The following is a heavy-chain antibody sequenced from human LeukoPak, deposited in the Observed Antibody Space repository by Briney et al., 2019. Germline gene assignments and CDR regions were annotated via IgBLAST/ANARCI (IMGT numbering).Heavy chain of an antibody. D-gene: IGHD2-15*01. V-gene: IGHV4-61*02. CDR1: GGSMSSGSYY. CDR2: IYTSGST. Sequence: SETLSLTCTVSGGSMSSGSYYWSWIRQPAGKGLEWIGRIYTSGSTNYNPSLKSRVTISVDTSKNQFSLKLSSVTAADTAVYYCARDRYCSGGSCYDYWGQGTLVTVSS. CDR3: ARDRYCSGGSCYDY. J-gene: IGHJ4*02.